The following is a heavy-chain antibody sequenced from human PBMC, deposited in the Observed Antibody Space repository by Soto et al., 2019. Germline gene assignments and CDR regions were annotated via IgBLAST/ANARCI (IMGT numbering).Heavy chain of an antibody. V-gene: IGHV3-7*01. Sequence: HPGGSLRLSCAASGFSFSDYYMNWIRQAPGKGLEWVANIKKDGSEKYYVDSVKGRFTISRDNAKKSLYLQMNSLRAEDTAVYYCVRYQCPDTGMFHYYFYGMDVWGQGTTVTVSS. CDR3: VRYQCPDTGMFHYYFYGMDV. D-gene: IGHD5-18*01. J-gene: IGHJ6*02. CDR1: GFSFSDYY. CDR2: IKKDGSEK.